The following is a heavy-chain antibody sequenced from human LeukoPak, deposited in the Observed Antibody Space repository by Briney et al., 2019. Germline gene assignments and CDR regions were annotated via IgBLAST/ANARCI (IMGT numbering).Heavy chain of an antibody. CDR2: IKEDGRER. CDR1: GFTFGPHW. V-gene: IGHV3-7*01. CDR3: ARDNRDYSTPYYFDY. D-gene: IGHD4-11*01. J-gene: IGHJ4*02. Sequence: GGSLRLSCAASGFTFGPHWMTWARQAPGKGLEWVANIKEDGRERYYVDSVKGRFTISRDNAKNSLYLQMDSLRAEDTAVYFCARDNRDYSTPYYFDYWGQGTLVTVSS.